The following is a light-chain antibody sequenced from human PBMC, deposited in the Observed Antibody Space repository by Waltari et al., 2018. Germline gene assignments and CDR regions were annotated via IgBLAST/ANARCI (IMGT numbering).Light chain of an antibody. CDR1: QSISSW. CDR2: KAS. J-gene: IGKJ1*01. Sequence: DIQMTQSTSTLSASVGDRVTITCRASQSISSWLAWYQQKPGKAPKLLIYKASSLESEVPSRFSGSGSETEFTLTISSLQPDDFATYYCQQYNSYSWTFGQGTKVEIK. CDR3: QQYNSYSWT. V-gene: IGKV1-5*03.